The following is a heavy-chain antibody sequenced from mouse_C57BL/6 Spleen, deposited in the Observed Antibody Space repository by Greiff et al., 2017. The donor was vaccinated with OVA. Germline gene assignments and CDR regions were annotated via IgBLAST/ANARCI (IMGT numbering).Heavy chain of an antibody. CDR3: ARPPLYGSSFAWFAY. V-gene: IGHV1-82*01. D-gene: IGHD1-1*01. J-gene: IGHJ3*01. CDR1: GYAFSSSW. CDR2: IYPGDGDT. Sequence: QVQLQQPGPELVKPGASVKISCKASGYAFSSSWMHWVKQRPGQGLEWIGRIYPGDGDTNYNGKFKGKATLTADKSSSTAYMQLSSLTSEDSAVYIGARPPLYGSSFAWFAYWGQGTLVTVSA.